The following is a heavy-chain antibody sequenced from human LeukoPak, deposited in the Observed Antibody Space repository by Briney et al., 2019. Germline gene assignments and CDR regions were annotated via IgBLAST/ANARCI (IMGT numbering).Heavy chain of an antibody. V-gene: IGHV3-11*06. CDR2: ISSSRSYT. Sequence: PGGSLRLSCAASGFIFSDYYMTWIRQAPGKGLEWVSDISSSRSYTNYADSVKGRFTISRDNAKNSLYLQMNSLRADDTAVYYCASGGGGMVIADYWGQGTLVTVSS. J-gene: IGHJ4*02. CDR1: GFIFSDYY. D-gene: IGHD3-16*01. CDR3: ASGGGGMVIADY.